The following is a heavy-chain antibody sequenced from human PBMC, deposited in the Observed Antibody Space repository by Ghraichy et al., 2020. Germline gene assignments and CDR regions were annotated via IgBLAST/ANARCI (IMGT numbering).Heavy chain of an antibody. CDR1: GFTFSSYG. D-gene: IGHD1-7*01. J-gene: IGHJ6*02. CDR3: ARDLSPPNSIRLKVYYYGMDV. CDR2: IWYDGSNK. V-gene: IGHV3-33*01. Sequence: GGSLRLSCAASGFTFSSYGMHWVRQAPGKGLEWVAVIWYDGSNKYYADSVKGRFTISRDTSKNTLYLQMNSLRAEDTAVYYCARDLSPPNSIRLKVYYYGMDVWGQGTTVTVSS.